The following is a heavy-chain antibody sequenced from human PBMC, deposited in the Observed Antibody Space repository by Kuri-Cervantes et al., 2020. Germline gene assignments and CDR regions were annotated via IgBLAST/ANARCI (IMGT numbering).Heavy chain of an antibody. CDR2: IRRSGGTT. J-gene: IGHJ3*02. Sequence: GESLKISCAASGFTFSNYAMTWVRQAPGKGLEWVSSIRRSGGTTNYADSVMGRFTISKDNSKDTLYLQMNSLRAEDTALYHCARDGLSAFDIWGQGTMVTVSS. D-gene: IGHD5/OR15-5a*01. V-gene: IGHV3-23*01. CDR3: ARDGLSAFDI. CDR1: GFTFSNYA.